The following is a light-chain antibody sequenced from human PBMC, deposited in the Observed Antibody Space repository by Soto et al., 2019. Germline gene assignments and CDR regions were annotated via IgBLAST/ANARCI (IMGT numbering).Light chain of an antibody. CDR3: CSYAGTRPLYV. J-gene: IGLJ1*01. CDR1: SSHVGGYDY. CDR2: GVS. Sequence: QPVPSQPRSVCASPGQSLTISSTGTSSHVGGYDYVSWYQHHPGKAPKLMIYGVSKRPSGVPDRFSGSKSGKPASLTISGLQAEDEADYYCCSYAGTRPLYVFGSGTTVTV. V-gene: IGLV2-11*01.